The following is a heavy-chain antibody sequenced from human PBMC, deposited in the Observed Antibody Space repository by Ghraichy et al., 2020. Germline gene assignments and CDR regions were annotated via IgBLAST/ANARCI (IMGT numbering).Heavy chain of an antibody. Sequence: LSLTCAASGFTFSSYSMNWVRQAPGKGLEWVSSISSSSYIYYADSVKGRFTISRDNAKNSLYLQMNSLRAEDTAVYYCARDLPRADAFDIWGQGTMVTVSS. CDR1: GFTFSSYS. CDR3: ARDLPRADAFDI. J-gene: IGHJ3*02. V-gene: IGHV3-21*01. CDR2: ISSSSYI.